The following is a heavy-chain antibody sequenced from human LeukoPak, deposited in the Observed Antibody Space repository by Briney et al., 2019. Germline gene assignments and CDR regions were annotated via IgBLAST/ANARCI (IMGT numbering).Heavy chain of an antibody. D-gene: IGHD6-13*01. CDR3: ARDRVGQQLVGRKNYYYYMDV. V-gene: IGHV4-30-4*07. CDR2: ISYSGSA. Sequence: SETLSLTCAVSGASVTHGGFSWTWVRQPPGKGLEWLALISYSGSAHYTLSLKSRLSISVDTSKNQFSLKLTSVTAADTAVYYCARDRVGQQLVGRKNYYYYMDVWGKGTTVTISS. CDR1: GASVTHGGFS. J-gene: IGHJ6*03.